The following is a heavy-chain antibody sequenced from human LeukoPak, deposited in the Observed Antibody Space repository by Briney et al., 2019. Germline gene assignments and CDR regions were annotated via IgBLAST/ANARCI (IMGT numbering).Heavy chain of an antibody. CDR3: ARDGWFGELSFAGY. D-gene: IGHD3-10*01. CDR1: GYTFIGYY. CDR2: INPNSGGT. V-gene: IGHV1-2*02. J-gene: IGHJ4*02. Sequence: ASVKVSCKASGYTFIGYYIHWVRQAPGQGLEWMGGINPNSGGTNYAQKFQGRVTMTRDTSISTAYMELSRLRSDDTAVYYCARDGWFGELSFAGYWGQGTLVTVSS.